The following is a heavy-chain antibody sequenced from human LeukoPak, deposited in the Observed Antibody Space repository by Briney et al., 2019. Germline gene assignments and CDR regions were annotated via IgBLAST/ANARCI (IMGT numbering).Heavy chain of an antibody. CDR2: IWYDGSNK. V-gene: IGHV3-33*01. D-gene: IGHD3-22*01. J-gene: IGHJ4*02. CDR3: VRELPPVVQYYFDY. CDR1: GFAFSDYG. Sequence: GGSLRLSCAASGFAFSDYGMHWVRQAPGKGLEWVAVIWYDGSNKYYADSVNGRFTISRDNSRNTLYLQMNSLRAEDTAVYYCVRELPPVVQYYFDYWGPGTLVTVSS.